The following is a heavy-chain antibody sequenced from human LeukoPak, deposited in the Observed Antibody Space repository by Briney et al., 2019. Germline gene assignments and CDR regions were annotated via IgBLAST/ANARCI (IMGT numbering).Heavy chain of an antibody. CDR3: ARDFGVGTTMDY. Sequence: GGSLRLSCAASGFTFSSYWMHWVRQAPGKGLVWVSRINSDGSSTSDADSVKGRFTISRDNAKNTLYLQMNSLRAEDTAVYYGARDFGVGTTMDYWGQGTLVTVSS. CDR1: GFTFSSYW. D-gene: IGHD3-3*01. J-gene: IGHJ4*02. V-gene: IGHV3-74*01. CDR2: INSDGSST.